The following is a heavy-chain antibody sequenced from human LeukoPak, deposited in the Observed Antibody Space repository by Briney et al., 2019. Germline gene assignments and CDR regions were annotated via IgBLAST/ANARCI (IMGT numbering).Heavy chain of an antibody. J-gene: IGHJ4*02. D-gene: IGHD2-21*02. V-gene: IGHV4-34*01. Sequence: KPSETLSLTCAVYGVSFSGYYWSWIRQPPGKGLEWIGEINHSGSTNYNPSLKSRVTISVDTSKNQFSLNLNSVTAADTAVYFCASGPWVTPFDYWGQGTLVPVSS. CDR3: ASGPWVTPFDY. CDR1: GVSFSGYY. CDR2: INHSGST.